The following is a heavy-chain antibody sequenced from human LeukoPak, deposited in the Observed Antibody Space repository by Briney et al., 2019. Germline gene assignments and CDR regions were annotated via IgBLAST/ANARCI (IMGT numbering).Heavy chain of an antibody. V-gene: IGHV3-21*01. D-gene: IGHD3-22*01. Sequence: GGSLRRSCAASGFTFSSYSRNWVRQAPGKGLEWVSSISGSSSYIYYADSVKGRFTISRDNAKNSLYLQMNSLRAEDTAVYYCARAVWDSSGHLFDYWGQGTLVTVSS. CDR1: GFTFSSYS. J-gene: IGHJ4*02. CDR3: ARAVWDSSGHLFDY. CDR2: ISGSSSYI.